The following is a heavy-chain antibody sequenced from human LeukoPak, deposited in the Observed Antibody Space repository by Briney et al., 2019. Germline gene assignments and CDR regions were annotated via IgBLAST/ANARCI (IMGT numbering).Heavy chain of an antibody. CDR2: IIPIFGTA. V-gene: IGHV1-69*05. CDR1: GGTFSSYA. J-gene: IGHJ3*02. Sequence: GASVKVSCKASGGTFSSYAIGWVRQAPGQGLEWMGGIIPIFGTANYAQKFQGRVTITTDESTSTAYMELSSLRSEDTAVYYCARGSSSSWSRGASDIWGQGTMVTVSS. D-gene: IGHD6-13*01. CDR3: ARGSSSSWSRGASDI.